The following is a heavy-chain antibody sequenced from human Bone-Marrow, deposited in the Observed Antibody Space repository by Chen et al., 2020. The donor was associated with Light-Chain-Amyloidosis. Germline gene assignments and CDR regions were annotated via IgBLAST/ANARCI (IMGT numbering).Heavy chain of an antibody. D-gene: IGHD2-8*01. Sequence: EVQLVDSGGGLVQPGGSLRISCAASGFTFSNHWMTRVRQAPGKGRVWVANIKQDGSEKYYVDSVEGRFTISRDNAKNSLFLQMTSLRAEDTAVYYCARDGLYCTYIDCAGDGFDVWGQGIMVTVSS. CDR3: ARDGLYCTYIDCAGDGFDV. CDR1: GFTFSNHW. CDR2: IKQDGSEK. J-gene: IGHJ3*01. V-gene: IGHV3-7*01.